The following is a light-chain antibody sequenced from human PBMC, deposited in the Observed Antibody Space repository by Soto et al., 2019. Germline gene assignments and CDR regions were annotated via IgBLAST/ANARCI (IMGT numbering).Light chain of an antibody. J-gene: IGKJ1*01. CDR1: QSISSY. CDR3: QQSYSTHWT. Sequence: DLQMTQSRSSLSASVGDRVTITCRASQSISSYLNWYQQKPGKAPKLLIYAASSLQSGVPSRFSGSGSGTDFTLTISSLQPEDFETYYCQQSYSTHWTFGQGTKVEIK. V-gene: IGKV1-39*01. CDR2: AAS.